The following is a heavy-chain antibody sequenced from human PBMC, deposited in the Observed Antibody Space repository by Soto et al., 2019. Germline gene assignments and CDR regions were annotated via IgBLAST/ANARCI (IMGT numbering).Heavy chain of an antibody. J-gene: IGHJ4*02. CDR1: GFTFSSHA. CDR2: ISVDGNDY. D-gene: IGHD6-13*01. CDR3: ARDRRASADYCFDY. V-gene: IGHV3-30-3*01. Sequence: GGSLRLSCAASGFTFSSHAMHWVRQAPGKGLERVTVISVDGNDYHYADSVKGRFTVSRDNSKNTLYLQMNSLRAEDTAVYYCARDRRASADYCFDYWGQGTLVTVSS.